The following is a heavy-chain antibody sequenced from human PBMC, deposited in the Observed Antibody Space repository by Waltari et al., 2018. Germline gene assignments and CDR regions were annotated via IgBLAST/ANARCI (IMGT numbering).Heavy chain of an antibody. CDR1: GGTFSSYA. D-gene: IGHD3-3*01. CDR2: IIPIFGTA. Sequence: QVQLVQSGAEVTKPGSSVKVSCKTSGGTFSSYALTWVRQAHGQGLEWMGRIIPIFGTANYAQKFQGRVTITADKSTSTAYMELSSLRSEDTAVYYCARSSGASYYDFWSGSFDYWGQGTLVTVSS. J-gene: IGHJ4*02. V-gene: IGHV1-69*08. CDR3: ARSSGASYYDFWSGSFDY.